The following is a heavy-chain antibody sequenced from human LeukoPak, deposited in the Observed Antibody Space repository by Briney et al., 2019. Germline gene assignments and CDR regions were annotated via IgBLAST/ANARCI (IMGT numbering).Heavy chain of an antibody. CDR1: GGSISSYY. CDR2: IYTSGST. Sequence: KPSETLSLACTVSGGSISSYYWSWIRQPAGKGLEWIGRIYTSGSTNYNPSLKSRVTMSVDTSKNQFSLKLSSVTAADTAVYYCARESAFGVAPDYYYMDVWGKGTTVTVSS. V-gene: IGHV4-4*07. D-gene: IGHD3-3*01. J-gene: IGHJ6*03. CDR3: ARESAFGVAPDYYYMDV.